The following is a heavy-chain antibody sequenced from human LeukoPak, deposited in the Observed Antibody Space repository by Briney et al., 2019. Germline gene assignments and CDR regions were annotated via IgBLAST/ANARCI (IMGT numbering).Heavy chain of an antibody. J-gene: IGHJ4*02. Sequence: SETLSLTCTVSGGSIGSGSYYWSWIRQPAGKGLEWIGRIYTSGSTNYNPSLKSRVTISVDTSKNQFSLKLSSVTAADTAVYYCARSNYGDLLFDYWGQGTLVTVSS. V-gene: IGHV4-61*02. CDR1: GGSIGSGSYY. CDR3: ARSNYGDLLFDY. CDR2: IYTSGST. D-gene: IGHD4-17*01.